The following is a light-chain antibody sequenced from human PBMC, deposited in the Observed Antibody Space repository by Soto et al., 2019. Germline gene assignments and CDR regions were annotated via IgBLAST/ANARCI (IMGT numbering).Light chain of an antibody. CDR1: QSIRSN. J-gene: IGKJ5*01. CDR2: GAS. CDR3: QQNNRWPHIT. Sequence: EIVMTQSPDTLSLSPGEGATLSCRVSQSIRSNLAWYQQRPGQAPRLLMYGASTRADGIPARFTGSGSGTEFTLTISRLQSEDSAVYFCQQNNRWPHITFGQGTRLEIK. V-gene: IGKV3-15*01.